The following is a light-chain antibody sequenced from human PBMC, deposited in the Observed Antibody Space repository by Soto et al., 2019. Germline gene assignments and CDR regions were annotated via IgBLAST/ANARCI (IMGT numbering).Light chain of an antibody. V-gene: IGLV2-14*03. J-gene: IGLJ1*01. CDR2: DVS. CDR3: SSYTSSSLHV. CDR1: SSDVGGYNY. Sequence: QSALTQPASVSGSPGQSITISWTGTSSDVGGYNYVSWYQQHPGKAPKLMIYDVSNRPSGVSNRFSGSKSGNTASLTISGLQAEDEADYYCSSYTSSSLHVFGTGTKLTVL.